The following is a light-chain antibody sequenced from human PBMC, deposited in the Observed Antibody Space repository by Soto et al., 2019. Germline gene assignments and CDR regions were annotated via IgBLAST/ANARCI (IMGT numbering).Light chain of an antibody. J-gene: IGLJ3*02. CDR1: SSNIGINP. V-gene: IGLV1-44*01. CDR3: AAWDDSLNGGV. Sequence: QSVLTQPPSASGTPGQTVTISCSGSSSNIGINPVNWYQQVPGTAPKVLMYSNNQRPSGVPDRFSGSKSGTSASLAISGLQSEDEADYYCAAWDDSLNGGVFGGGTKLTVL. CDR2: SNN.